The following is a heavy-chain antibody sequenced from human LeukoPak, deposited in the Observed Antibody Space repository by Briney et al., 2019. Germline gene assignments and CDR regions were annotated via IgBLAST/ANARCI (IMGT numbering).Heavy chain of an antibody. J-gene: IGHJ4*02. V-gene: IGHV1-24*01. Sequence: ASVKVSCKVSGYTLTELSMHWVRQAPGKGLEWMGGFDPEDGETIYAQKFQGRVTITADESTSTAYMELSSLRSEDTAVYYCARAGLIYYFDYWGQGTLVTVSS. CDR3: ARAGLIYYFDY. CDR1: GYTLTELS. CDR2: FDPEDGET.